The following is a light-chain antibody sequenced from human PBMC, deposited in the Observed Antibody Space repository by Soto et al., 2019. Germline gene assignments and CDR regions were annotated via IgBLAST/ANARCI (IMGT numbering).Light chain of an antibody. CDR3: QQYNSYSYT. V-gene: IGKV1-5*01. CDR1: QSISSW. CDR2: DAS. Sequence: DIQMTQSPSTLSASVGDRVTMTCRASQSISSWLAWYQQKPGKAPMLLIYDASSLESGVPSRFRGSGSGTEFALTVSSLQPDDFASYYCQQYNSYSYTFGQGTKRESK. J-gene: IGKJ2*01.